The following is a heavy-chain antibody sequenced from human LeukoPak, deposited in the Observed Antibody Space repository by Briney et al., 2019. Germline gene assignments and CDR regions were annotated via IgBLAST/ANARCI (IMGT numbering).Heavy chain of an antibody. Sequence: AGGSLTLSCAASGFTFSSYSMNWVRQPPGKGLEWVSYISSSSSTIYYADSVKGRFTISRDNAKNSLYLQMNSLRAEDTAVYFCARDDGRSWYIFDYWGQGTLVTVSS. CDR1: GFTFSSYS. J-gene: IGHJ4*02. CDR3: ARDDGRSWYIFDY. V-gene: IGHV3-48*01. CDR2: ISSSSSTI. D-gene: IGHD6-13*01.